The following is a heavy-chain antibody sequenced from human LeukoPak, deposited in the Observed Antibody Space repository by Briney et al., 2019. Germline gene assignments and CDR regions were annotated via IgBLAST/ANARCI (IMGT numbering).Heavy chain of an antibody. J-gene: IGHJ3*02. V-gene: IGHV4-31*03. CDR2: IYYSGST. Sequence: SETLSLTCTVSGGSISSGGYYWSWIRQHPGKGLEWIGYIYYSGSTYYNPSLKSRVTISVDKSKNQFSLKLSSVTAADTAVYYCARGGAYYYGSGTTFDIWGQGTMVTVSS. CDR1: GGSISSGGYY. D-gene: IGHD3-10*01. CDR3: ARGGAYYYGSGTTFDI.